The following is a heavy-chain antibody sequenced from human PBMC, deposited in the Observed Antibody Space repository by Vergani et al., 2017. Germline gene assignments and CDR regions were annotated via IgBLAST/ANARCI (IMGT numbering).Heavy chain of an antibody. D-gene: IGHD3-3*01. Sequence: EVQLLESGGGLVQPGGSLRLSCAASGFTFSSYAMSWVRQAPGKGLEWVSAISGSGGSTYYADSVKGRFTISRDNSKNTLYLQMNSLRAEDTAVYYCARVYYDFWSGIRGHYYYYYMDVWGKGTTVTVSS. V-gene: IGHV3-23*01. J-gene: IGHJ6*03. CDR3: ARVYYDFWSGIRGHYYYYYMDV. CDR2: ISGSGGST. CDR1: GFTFSSYA.